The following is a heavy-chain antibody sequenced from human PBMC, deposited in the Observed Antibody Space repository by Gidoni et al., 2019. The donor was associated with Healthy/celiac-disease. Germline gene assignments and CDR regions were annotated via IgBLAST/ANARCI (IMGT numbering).Heavy chain of an antibody. CDR3: ARVQSNPDDAFDI. V-gene: IGHV3-33*01. CDR1: GCTFSSYG. CDR2: IWYDGSNK. J-gene: IGHJ3*02. Sequence: VQLVEFGGGVVQPGRSLRLSCAASGCTFSSYGMHWLRQAPGKGLEWVAVIWYDGSNKYYADSVKGRFTISRDNSKNTLYLQMNSLGAEDTAVYYCARVQSNPDDAFDIWGQGTMVTVSS.